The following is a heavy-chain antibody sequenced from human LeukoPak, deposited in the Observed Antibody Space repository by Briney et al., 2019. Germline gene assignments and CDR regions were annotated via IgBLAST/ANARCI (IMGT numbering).Heavy chain of an antibody. D-gene: IGHD5-18*01. Sequence: SETLSLTCAVYGGSFSGYYWSWIRQPPGKGLEWIGYIYYSGSTNYNPSLKSRVTISVDTSKNQFSLKLSSVTAADTAVYYCARDLTAMALGGIDYWGQGTLVTVSS. CDR1: GGSFSGYY. CDR2: IYYSGST. CDR3: ARDLTAMALGGIDY. J-gene: IGHJ4*02. V-gene: IGHV4-59*01.